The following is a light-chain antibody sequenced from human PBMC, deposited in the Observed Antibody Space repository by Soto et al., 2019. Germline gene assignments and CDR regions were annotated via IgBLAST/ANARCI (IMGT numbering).Light chain of an antibody. CDR3: GTWHSSLGGV. V-gene: IGLV1-51*01. J-gene: IGLJ1*01. Sequence: QSVLTQPPSVSAAPGQKVTISCSGSSSNIGNNYVSWYQQLPGTAPKLLIYDNNKRPSGIPDRFSGSKSGTSATLGITGLQTGDEADYYCGTWHSSLGGVFGTGTKLTVL. CDR2: DNN. CDR1: SSNIGNNY.